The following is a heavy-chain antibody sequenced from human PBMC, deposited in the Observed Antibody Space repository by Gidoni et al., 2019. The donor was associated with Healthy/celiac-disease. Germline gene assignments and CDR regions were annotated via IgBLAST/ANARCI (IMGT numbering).Heavy chain of an antibody. J-gene: IGHJ4*02. D-gene: IGHD1-26*01. CDR1: GYTLTELS. V-gene: IGHV1-24*01. Sequence: QVQLVQSGAEVKKPGASVMVSCKVSGYTLTELSMHWVRQAPGKGLEWMGDFDPENGETIYAQKFQGRVTMTEDTSTDTAYMELSSLRSEDTAVYYCATQSGSYWRNYFDYWGQGTLVTVSS. CDR3: ATQSGSYWRNYFDY. CDR2: FDPENGET.